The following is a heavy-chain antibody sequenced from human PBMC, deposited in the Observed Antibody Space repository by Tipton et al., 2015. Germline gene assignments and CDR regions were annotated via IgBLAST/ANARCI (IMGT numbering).Heavy chain of an antibody. D-gene: IGHD5-24*01. Sequence: LRLSCTVSGGSIKTDGYYCSWIRQHPGKGLEWIGYIHYSGSTYYNPSLESRATLSVDMFENQFSLRLTSVTAADTAVYYCARDAYNSNYFDYWGQGTLVTVSS. CDR3: ARDAYNSNYFDY. CDR2: IHYSGST. CDR1: GGSIKTDGYY. J-gene: IGHJ4*02. V-gene: IGHV4-31*02.